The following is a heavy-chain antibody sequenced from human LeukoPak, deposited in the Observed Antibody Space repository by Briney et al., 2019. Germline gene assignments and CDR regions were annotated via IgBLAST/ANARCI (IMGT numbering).Heavy chain of an antibody. CDR3: ARDSSGWSDY. Sequence: PGGSLRLSCAASGFTFSSYSMNWVRQAPGKGLEWVSYISSSSSTIYYADSVKGRFTISRDNAKNSLYLQMNSLRAEDTAVYYCARDSSGWSDYWGQGTLVTVSS. D-gene: IGHD6-19*01. J-gene: IGHJ4*02. V-gene: IGHV3-48*04. CDR1: GFTFSSYS. CDR2: ISSSSSTI.